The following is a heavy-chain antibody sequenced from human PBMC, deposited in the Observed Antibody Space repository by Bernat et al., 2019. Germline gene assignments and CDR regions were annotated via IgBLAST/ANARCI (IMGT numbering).Heavy chain of an antibody. V-gene: IGHV4-39*02. J-gene: IGHJ6*02. CDR2: IYYSGST. D-gene: IGHD2-2*02. CDR3: ARDQVPAAIPDYYYYGMDV. CDR1: GGPISSSSYY. Sequence: QLQLQESGPGLVKPSETLSLTCTVSGGPISSSSYYWGWIRQPPGKGLEWIGSIYYSGSTYYNPSLKSRVTISVDTSKNQFSLKLSSVTAADTAVYYCARDQVPAAIPDYYYYGMDVWGQGTTVTVSS.